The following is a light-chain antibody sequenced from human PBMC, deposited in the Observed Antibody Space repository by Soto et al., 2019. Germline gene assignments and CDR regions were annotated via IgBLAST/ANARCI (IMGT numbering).Light chain of an antibody. J-gene: IGKJ1*01. CDR2: GAS. Sequence: EIVMTQSPATLSVAPGERATLSCRASQSVSSNLVWYQQKPGQAPRLLIYGASTRATGIPARFSGSGSATEFTLTISSLQSEDFALYYCQQYNNWPRTFGQGTKVEIK. CDR3: QQYNNWPRT. CDR1: QSVSSN. V-gene: IGKV3-15*01.